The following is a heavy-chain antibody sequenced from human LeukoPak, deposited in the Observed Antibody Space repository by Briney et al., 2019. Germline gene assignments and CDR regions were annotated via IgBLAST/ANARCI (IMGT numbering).Heavy chain of an antibody. D-gene: IGHD6-13*01. CDR3: ARHWETSSWYVDY. V-gene: IGHV4-59*08. J-gene: IGHJ4*02. Sequence: SETLSLTCTVSGGSISSYYWSWIRQPPGKGLEWIGYIYYSGSTNYNPSLKSRVTISVDTSKNQLSLKLSSATAADTAVYYCARHWETSSWYVDYWGQGILITVSS. CDR1: GGSISSYY. CDR2: IYYSGST.